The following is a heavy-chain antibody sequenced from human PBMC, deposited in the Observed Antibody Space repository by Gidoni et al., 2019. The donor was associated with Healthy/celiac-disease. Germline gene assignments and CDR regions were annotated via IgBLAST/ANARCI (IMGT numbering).Heavy chain of an antibody. CDR1: SSYG. V-gene: IGHV3-30*18. Sequence: SSYGMHWVRQAPGKGLEWVAVISYDGSNKYYADSVKGRFTISRDNSKNTLYLQMNSLRAEDTAVYYCAKFTGVDAFDIWGQGTMVTVSS. D-gene: IGHD3-10*01. CDR3: AKFTGVDAFDI. J-gene: IGHJ3*02. CDR2: ISYDGSNK.